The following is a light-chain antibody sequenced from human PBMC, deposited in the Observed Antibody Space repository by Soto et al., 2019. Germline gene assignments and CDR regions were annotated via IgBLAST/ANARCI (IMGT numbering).Light chain of an antibody. CDR3: QAWDSSTPVV. CDR1: KLGDKY. V-gene: IGLV3-1*01. J-gene: IGLJ2*01. Sequence: SSELTQPPSVSVSLGQTASITCSGDKLGDKYACWYQQKPGQSPVLVIYQDSKRPSGIPERFSGSNSGNTATLTISGTQAMDEADYYCQAWDSSTPVVFGGGTKLTVL. CDR2: QDS.